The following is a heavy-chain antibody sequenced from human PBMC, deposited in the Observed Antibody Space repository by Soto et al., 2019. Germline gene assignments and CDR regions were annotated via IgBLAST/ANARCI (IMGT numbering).Heavy chain of an antibody. Sequence: PSETLSLTCTVASGSISSYYWSWLRQPPGKGLEWVANIFHTGTTYYNPSLMSRVSISVDTSKNHFSLRLNSVTAADTAFYFCARRFAWQLPFDAWGQGTLVTVSS. J-gene: IGHJ4*02. CDR1: SGSISSYY. D-gene: IGHD6-6*01. V-gene: IGHV4-59*08. CDR2: IFHTGTT. CDR3: ARRFAWQLPFDA.